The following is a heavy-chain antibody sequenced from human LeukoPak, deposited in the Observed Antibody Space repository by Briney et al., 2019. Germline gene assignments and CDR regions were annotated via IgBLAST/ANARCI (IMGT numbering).Heavy chain of an antibody. D-gene: IGHD6-19*01. CDR2: ISWDGGST. V-gene: IGHV3-43D*03. J-gene: IGHJ5*02. CDR1: GFTFDDYA. CDR3: AKDKGSGWTEGNFWFDP. Sequence: GGSLRLSCAASGFTFDDYAMHWVRQAPGKGLEWVSLISWDGGSTYYADSVKGRFTISRDNSKNSLYLQMNSLRAEDTALYYCAKDKGSGWTEGNFWFDPWGQGTLVTVSS.